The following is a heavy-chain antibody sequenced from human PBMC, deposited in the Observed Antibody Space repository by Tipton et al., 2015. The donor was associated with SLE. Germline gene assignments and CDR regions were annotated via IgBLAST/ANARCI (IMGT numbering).Heavy chain of an antibody. J-gene: IGHJ4*02. CDR3: VREHHPRITVFGADC. V-gene: IGHV4-38-2*02. D-gene: IGHD3-3*01. Sequence: GLVKPSETLSLTCAVSGYPISSGYYWGWIRQPPGKGLEWIGSIYGSGNSYYNPSLRSRVTISGDTSKNQFFLNLDSVTAADTAVYYCVREHHPRITVFGADCWGQGTLVTVPS. CDR2: IYGSGNS. CDR1: GYPISSGYY.